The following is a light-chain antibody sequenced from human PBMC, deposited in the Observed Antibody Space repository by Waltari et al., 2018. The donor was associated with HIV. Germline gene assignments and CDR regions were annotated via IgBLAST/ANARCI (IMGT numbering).Light chain of an antibody. Sequence: EIVLTQSPATLSLSPGERATLSCRASQNVGRYLVWYQQKPGQSPRLLMYDASNRATGSPARFSGSGSGTDITLTISSLEPEDFAVYYCQHRSSWPLYTFGQGTNLEIK. CDR1: QNVGRY. CDR2: DAS. J-gene: IGKJ2*01. CDR3: QHRSSWPLYT. V-gene: IGKV3-11*01.